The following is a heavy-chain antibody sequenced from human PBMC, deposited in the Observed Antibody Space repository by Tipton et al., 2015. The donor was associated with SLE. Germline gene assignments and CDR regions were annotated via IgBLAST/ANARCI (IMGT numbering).Heavy chain of an antibody. D-gene: IGHD3-22*01. CDR2: IYYSGST. V-gene: IGHV4-59*01. Sequence: TLSLTCTVSGGSISTYYWSWIRQPPGKGLEWIGYIYYSGSTNYNPSLKSRVTISVDTSKNQFSLKLSSVTAADTAVFYCARDLNYYGSSGYYGDAFDIWGQGTRVTVSS. CDR3: ARDLNYYGSSGYYGDAFDI. J-gene: IGHJ3*02. CDR1: GGSISTYY.